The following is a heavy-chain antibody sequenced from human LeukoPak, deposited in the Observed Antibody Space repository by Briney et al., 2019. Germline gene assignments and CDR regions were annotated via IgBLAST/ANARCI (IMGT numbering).Heavy chain of an antibody. CDR3: ARDLSGSSSCYFAC. Sequence: PGGSLRLSCAASGFTFTSYSMNWVRQAPGKGLEWVSSISSGRSYIYYADSVKGRFTISRDNAKNTLYLQMNSLRAEDTAVYYFARDLSGSSSCYFACWGEGTLVTAPS. V-gene: IGHV3-21*01. D-gene: IGHD2-15*01. CDR2: ISSGRSYI. J-gene: IGHJ4*02. CDR1: GFTFTSYS.